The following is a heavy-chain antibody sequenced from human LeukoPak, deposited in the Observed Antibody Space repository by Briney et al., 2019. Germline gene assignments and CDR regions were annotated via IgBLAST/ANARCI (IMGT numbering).Heavy chain of an antibody. J-gene: IGHJ6*02. CDR3: ARVLRYFDWLYKPYYYGMDV. CDR2: IIPIFGTA. D-gene: IGHD3-9*01. Sequence: EASVKVSCKASGGTFSSYAISWVRQAPGQGLEWMGGIIPIFGTANYAQKFQGRVTITADESTSTAYMELSSLRSEDTAVYYCARVLRYFDWLYKPYYYGMDVWGQGTTVTVSS. V-gene: IGHV1-69*13. CDR1: GGTFSSYA.